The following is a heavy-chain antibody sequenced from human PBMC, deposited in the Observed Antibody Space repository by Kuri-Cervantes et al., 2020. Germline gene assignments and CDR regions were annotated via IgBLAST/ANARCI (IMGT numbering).Heavy chain of an antibody. V-gene: IGHV3-74*01. D-gene: IGHD2-2*01. CDR2: INRDGSTT. CDR3: AREWYQLLFAV. CDR1: GFTFSSYW. Sequence: GESLKISCAASGFTFSSYWMHWVRQAPGKGLVWVSRINRDGSTTNYADSVKGRFTISRDNSKNTLYLQMNSLRAEDTAVYYCAREWYQLLFAVWGKGTTVTVSS. J-gene: IGHJ6*04.